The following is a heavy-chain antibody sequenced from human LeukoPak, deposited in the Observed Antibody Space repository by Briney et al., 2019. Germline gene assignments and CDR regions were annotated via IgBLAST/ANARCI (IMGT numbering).Heavy chain of an antibody. CDR2: ISAYNGNT. D-gene: IGHD2-2*01. CDR3: ARVIVVVPAAITSGRFDP. V-gene: IGHV1-18*01. CDR1: GYTFTSYG. Sequence: ASVKVSCKASGYTFTSYGISWVRQAPGQGLEWMGWISAYNGNTNYAQKLQGRVTMTTDTSTSTAYMELRSLRSGDTAVYYCARVIVVVPAAITSGRFDPWGQGTLVTVSS. J-gene: IGHJ5*02.